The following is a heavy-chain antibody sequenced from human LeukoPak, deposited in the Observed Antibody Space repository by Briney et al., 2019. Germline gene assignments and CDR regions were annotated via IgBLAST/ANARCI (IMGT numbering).Heavy chain of an antibody. V-gene: IGHV3-23*01. CDR3: ANHPGGSFDY. D-gene: IGHD3-16*01. CDR2: ISGTDDNT. CDR1: GFAFSSST. J-gene: IGHJ4*02. Sequence: QPGGSLRLSCGASGFAFSSSTMSWVRQAPGKGLEWVSGISGTDDNTYYADSVKGRFTIFRDNSKDIPYLYMSSLRAEDTAMYYCANHPGGSFDYWGQGTLVAVSS.